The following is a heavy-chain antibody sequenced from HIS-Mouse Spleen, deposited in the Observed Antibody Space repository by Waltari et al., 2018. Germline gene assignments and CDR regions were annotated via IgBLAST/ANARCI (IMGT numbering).Heavy chain of an antibody. V-gene: IGHV4-38-2*02. CDR3: ARAVYGSGSYFDY. J-gene: IGHJ4*02. CDR2: IYHSGST. D-gene: IGHD3-10*01. CDR1: GYSISSGYY. Sequence: QVQLQESGPGLVKPSETLSLTCTVSGYSISSGYYWGWLRQPPGKGLEWIGSIYHSGSTYYNPSLKSGVTISVDTSKNQFSLKLSSVTAADTAVYYCARAVYGSGSYFDYWGQGTLVTVSS.